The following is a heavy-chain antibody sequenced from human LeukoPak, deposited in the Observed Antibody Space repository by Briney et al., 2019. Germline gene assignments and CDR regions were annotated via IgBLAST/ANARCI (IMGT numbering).Heavy chain of an antibody. Sequence: GASVKVSCKASGGTFSSYAISWVRQAPGQGLEWMGGIIPIFGTANYAQKFQGRVTITADESTSTAYMELSSLRSEDTAVYYCAGQSRDGYNYDYWGQGTLVTVSS. CDR3: AGQSRDGYNYDY. V-gene: IGHV1-69*13. J-gene: IGHJ4*02. D-gene: IGHD5-24*01. CDR2: IIPIFGTA. CDR1: GGTFSSYA.